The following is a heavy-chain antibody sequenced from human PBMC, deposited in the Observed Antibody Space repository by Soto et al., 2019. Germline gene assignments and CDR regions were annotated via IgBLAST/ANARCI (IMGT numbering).Heavy chain of an antibody. Sequence: GGSLRLSCSASGFTFSSYNMNWVRQAPGKGLEWVSSISSSRSFIYYTDSVKGRFTISRDNAKNSLYLQMNSLRAEDTAVYYCARDQEYSGYDLIDYWGQGTLVTVSS. CDR2: ISSSRSFI. CDR1: GFTFSSYN. V-gene: IGHV3-21*01. D-gene: IGHD5-12*01. J-gene: IGHJ4*02. CDR3: ARDQEYSGYDLIDY.